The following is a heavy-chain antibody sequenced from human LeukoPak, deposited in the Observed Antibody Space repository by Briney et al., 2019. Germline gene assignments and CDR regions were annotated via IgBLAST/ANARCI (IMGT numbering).Heavy chain of an antibody. CDR1: AYTFTGYY. CDR3: ASSPTSLGLEPLQH. CDR2: INPDSGGT. J-gene: IGHJ1*01. Sequence: ASVKVSCKASAYTFTGYYMHWVRQAPGQGLEWMGWINPDSGGTNYAQKFQGRVTMTRDTSISTAYMELSRLRSDDTAVYYCASSPTSLGLEPLQHWGQGTLVTVSS. D-gene: IGHD3-10*01. V-gene: IGHV1-2*02.